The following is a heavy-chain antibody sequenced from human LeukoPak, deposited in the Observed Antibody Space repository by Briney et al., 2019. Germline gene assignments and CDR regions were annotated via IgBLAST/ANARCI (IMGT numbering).Heavy chain of an antibody. J-gene: IGHJ4*02. CDR3: ARDQNYYGSGSYVGY. CDR1: GFTFSSYW. Sequence: HTGGSLRLSCAASGFTFSSYWMHWVRQAPGKGLVWVSRINSDGSSTSYADPVKGRFTISRDNAKNTLYLQMNSLRAEDTAVYYCARDQNYYGSGSYVGYWGQGTLVTVSS. V-gene: IGHV3-74*01. CDR2: INSDGSST. D-gene: IGHD3-10*01.